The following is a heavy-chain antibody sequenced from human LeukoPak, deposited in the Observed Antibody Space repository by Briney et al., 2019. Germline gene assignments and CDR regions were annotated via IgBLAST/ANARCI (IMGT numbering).Heavy chain of an antibody. D-gene: IGHD3-10*01. Sequence: SVKVSCKASGGTFSSYGISWVRQAPGQGLEWMGGVIPILGTANYAQKFQGRVTITADESTSTAYMELSSLRSDDTAVYYCARRGVTVNFDYWGQGTLVTVSS. CDR3: ARRGVTVNFDY. J-gene: IGHJ4*02. V-gene: IGHV1-69*01. CDR2: VIPILGTA. CDR1: GGTFSSYG.